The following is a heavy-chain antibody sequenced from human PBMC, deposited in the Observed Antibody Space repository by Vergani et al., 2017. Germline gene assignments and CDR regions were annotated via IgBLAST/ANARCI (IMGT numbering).Heavy chain of an antibody. V-gene: IGHV3-21*05. CDR1: GFTFSSYS. J-gene: IGHJ3*01. Sequence: EVQLVESGGGLVKRGGSLRLSCAASGFTFSSYSMNWVRQAPGKGLEWVSFVSTGTKSQSYAESVKGRFTISRDNSKNSLYLQMDSLRAEDTAVYYCARVYSSTSGRAFDFWGQGTKVTVSS. D-gene: IGHD2-2*01. CDR2: VSTGTKSQ. CDR3: ARVYSSTSGRAFDF.